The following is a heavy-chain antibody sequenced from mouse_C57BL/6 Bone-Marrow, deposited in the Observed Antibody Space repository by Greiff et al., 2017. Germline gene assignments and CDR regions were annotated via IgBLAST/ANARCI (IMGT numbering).Heavy chain of an antibody. Sequence: QVHVKQSGAELVRPGASVKLSCKASGYTFTDYYINWVKQRPGQGLEWIARIYPGSGNTYYNEKFKGKATLTAEKSSSTAYMQLSSLTSEDSAVYFCARSDITTVGSDYWGQGTTLTVSS. CDR2: IYPGSGNT. CDR1: GYTFTDYY. D-gene: IGHD1-1*01. V-gene: IGHV1-76*01. CDR3: ARSDITTVGSDY. J-gene: IGHJ2*01.